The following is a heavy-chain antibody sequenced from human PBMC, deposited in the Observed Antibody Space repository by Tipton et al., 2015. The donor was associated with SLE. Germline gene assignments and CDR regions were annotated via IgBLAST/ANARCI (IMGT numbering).Heavy chain of an antibody. CDR2: IYYSGST. Sequence: TLSLTCTVSGDSISSGAYYWSWIRQHPGKGLEWIGYIYYSGSTYYSPSLKSRVTISLDTSNNHFSLKLSSVTVADTAVYYCARGERWLQNPHFDYWGQGALVTVSS. D-gene: IGHD5-24*01. V-gene: IGHV4-31*03. CDR1: GDSISSGAYY. J-gene: IGHJ4*02. CDR3: ARGERWLQNPHFDY.